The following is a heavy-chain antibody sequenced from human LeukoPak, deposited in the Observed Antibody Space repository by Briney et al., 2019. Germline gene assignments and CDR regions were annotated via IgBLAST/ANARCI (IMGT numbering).Heavy chain of an antibody. Sequence: PGGSLRLSCAASGFSFSSYSMSWVRQAPGKGLEWVSSISTSSSYIYYADSVKGRFTISRDNAKNSLYVQMNSLRAEDTAVYYCARNKKGDRYTYGHDYWGQGTLVTVSS. V-gene: IGHV3-21*01. CDR2: ISTSSSYI. CDR3: ARNKKGDRYTYGHDY. J-gene: IGHJ4*02. D-gene: IGHD5-18*01. CDR1: GFSFSSYS.